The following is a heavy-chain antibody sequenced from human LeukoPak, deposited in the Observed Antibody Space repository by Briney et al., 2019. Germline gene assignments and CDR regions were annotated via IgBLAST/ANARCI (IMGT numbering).Heavy chain of an antibody. CDR3: AREGQLLLDF. CDR1: GYTFTNYG. D-gene: IGHD2-2*01. Sequence: GASVKVSCRDSGYTFTNYGISWVRQAPGQGLEWMGWISTYNGNTNYAQKLKGRVAMTTDTPTRTAYMELRSLRSDDTAVYYCAREGQLLLDFWGQGTLATVSA. CDR2: ISTYNGNT. V-gene: IGHV1-18*04. J-gene: IGHJ4*02.